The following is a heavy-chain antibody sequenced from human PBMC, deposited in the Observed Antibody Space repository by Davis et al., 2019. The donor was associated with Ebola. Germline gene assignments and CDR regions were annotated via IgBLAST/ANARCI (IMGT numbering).Heavy chain of an antibody. Sequence: GESLKISCAASGFTFSSYGMHWVRQAPGKGLEWVAVIWYDGSNKYYADSVKGRFTISRDNSKNTLYLQMNSLRAEDTAVYYCARGAEYSSGATDYWGQGTLVTVSS. J-gene: IGHJ4*02. CDR1: GFTFSSYG. V-gene: IGHV3-33*01. CDR3: ARGAEYSSGATDY. D-gene: IGHD6-25*01. CDR2: IWYDGSNK.